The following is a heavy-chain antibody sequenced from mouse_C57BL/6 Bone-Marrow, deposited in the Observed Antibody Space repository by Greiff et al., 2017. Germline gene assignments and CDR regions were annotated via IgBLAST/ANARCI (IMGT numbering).Heavy chain of an antibody. D-gene: IGHD4-1*02. V-gene: IGHV1-82*01. CDR1: GYAFSSSW. Sequence: VQRVESGPELVKPGASVKISCKASGYAFSSSWMNWVKQRPGKGLEWIGRIYPGDGDTNYNGKFKGKATLTADKSSSTAYMQLSSLTSEDSAVYFCARWATGTGAMDYWGQGTSVTVSS. CDR3: ARWATGTGAMDY. CDR2: IYPGDGDT. J-gene: IGHJ4*01.